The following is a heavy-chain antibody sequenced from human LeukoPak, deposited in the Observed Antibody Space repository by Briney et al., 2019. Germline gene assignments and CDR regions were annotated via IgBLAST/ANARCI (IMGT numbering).Heavy chain of an antibody. V-gene: IGHV1-8*01. CDR1: GYILTSHD. J-gene: IGHJ6*02. CDR2: MNPHGANT. D-gene: IGHD6-19*01. Sequence: ASVKVSCKASGYILTSHDISWVRQAPGQGLEWMGWMNPHGANTGYAQKFQGRLTMTRNTSIDTAYMELSSLRSEDTAVYYCARVIAVAGNLGWNYYYGMDVWGQGTTVTVPS. CDR3: ARVIAVAGNLGWNYYYGMDV.